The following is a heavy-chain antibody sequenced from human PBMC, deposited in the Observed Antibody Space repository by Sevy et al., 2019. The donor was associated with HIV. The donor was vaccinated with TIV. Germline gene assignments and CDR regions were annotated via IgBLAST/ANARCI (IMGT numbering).Heavy chain of an antibody. Sequence: ASVKVSCKASGYTFTGYYMHWVRQAPGQGLEWMGWINPNSGGTNYAQRFQGRVTMTRDTSISTAYMELSRLRSDDTAVDYCASSYYDFWSGYPTYYYYGLDVWGQGTTVTVSS. CDR3: ASSYYDFWSGYPTYYYYGLDV. CDR2: INPNSGGT. D-gene: IGHD3-3*01. J-gene: IGHJ6*02. CDR1: GYTFTGYY. V-gene: IGHV1-2*02.